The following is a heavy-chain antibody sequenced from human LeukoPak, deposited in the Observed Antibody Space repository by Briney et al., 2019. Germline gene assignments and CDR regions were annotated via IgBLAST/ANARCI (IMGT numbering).Heavy chain of an antibody. V-gene: IGHV3-20*04. D-gene: IGHD5-18*01. CDR2: INRGVGST. Sequence: PGGSLRLSCAASGFTFGIYDLSWVRQAPGKGLECVSAINRGVGSTYYADSVKGRFTISRDNAKNSLYLQMNSLRAEDTAVYYCARIRDTAKTGAFDIWGQGTMVTVSS. J-gene: IGHJ3*02. CDR3: ARIRDTAKTGAFDI. CDR1: GFTFGIYD.